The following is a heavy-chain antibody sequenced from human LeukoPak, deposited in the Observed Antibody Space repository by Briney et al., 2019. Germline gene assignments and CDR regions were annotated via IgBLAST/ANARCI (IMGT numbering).Heavy chain of an antibody. J-gene: IGHJ5*02. Sequence: SETLSLTYTVSGYSISSGYYWGWIRQPPGKGLEWIGSIYPSGSTYYNPSLKSRVTISVDTSKNQFSLKLSSVTAADTAVYYCARGSGGFDNWFDPWGQGTLVTVSS. V-gene: IGHV4-38-2*02. CDR1: GYSISSGYY. CDR2: IYPSGST. CDR3: ARGSGGFDNWFDP. D-gene: IGHD1-26*01.